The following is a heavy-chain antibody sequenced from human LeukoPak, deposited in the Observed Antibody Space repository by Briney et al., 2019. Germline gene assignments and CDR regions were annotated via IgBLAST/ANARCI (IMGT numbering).Heavy chain of an antibody. V-gene: IGHV3-11*01. CDR3: ARESGTYSYGTFDI. CDR2: ISSSGNTI. CDR1: GFTVTDYY. D-gene: IGHD1-26*01. Sequence: RGSLRLSCAASGFTVTDYYMTWIRQAPGKGLVWVSYISSSGNTIYYGDFVKGRFTISRDDAKNSLVLQMNSLRAEDTAVYYCARESGTYSYGTFDIWGQGTMVTVSS. J-gene: IGHJ3*02.